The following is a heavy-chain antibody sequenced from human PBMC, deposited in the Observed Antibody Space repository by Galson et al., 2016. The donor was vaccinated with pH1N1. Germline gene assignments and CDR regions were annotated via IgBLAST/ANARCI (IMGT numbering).Heavy chain of an antibody. V-gene: IGHV3-23*01. J-gene: IGHJ4*02. CDR2: ITARGSGT. Sequence: SLRLSCAASGFTFSTYAMSWVRQAPGKGLEWVSTITARGSGTYYADSVKARFTISRDNTKNTVYLQMNSLRAEDTAVYYCASEIGGRGSYWGQGTLVTVSS. CDR3: ASEIGGRGSY. CDR1: GFTFSTYA. D-gene: IGHD3-3*01.